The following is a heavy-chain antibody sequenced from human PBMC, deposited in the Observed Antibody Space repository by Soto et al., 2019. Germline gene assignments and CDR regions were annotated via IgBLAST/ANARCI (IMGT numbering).Heavy chain of an antibody. Sequence: QVQLVQSGAEEKKPGASVKVSCKASGYTFTSYPMYWVRQAPGQRLEWMGWINTANGYTKYSEKFQGRGSIIRDTSANTTYMQLSSLRSEDTAIYYRARDRGGYCSGGSCSEAGFDRWGQGTLVIVSS. CDR1: GYTFTSYP. V-gene: IGHV1-3*05. J-gene: IGHJ5*02. D-gene: IGHD2-15*01. CDR3: ARDRGGYCSGGSCSEAGFDR. CDR2: INTANGYT.